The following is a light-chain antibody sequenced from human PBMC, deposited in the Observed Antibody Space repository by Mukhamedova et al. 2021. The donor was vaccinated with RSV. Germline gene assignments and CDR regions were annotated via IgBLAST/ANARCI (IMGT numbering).Light chain of an antibody. J-gene: IGLJ1*01. CDR3: CSYAGNSIFV. Sequence: TISCTGTNSDVGSYNFVSWYQQYPGKAPKLMIYEDNERPSGVSNRFSGSKSGNTASLTISGLRAEDEADYYCCSYAGNSIFVFGT. CDR2: EDN. CDR1: NSDVGSYNF. V-gene: IGLV2-23*01.